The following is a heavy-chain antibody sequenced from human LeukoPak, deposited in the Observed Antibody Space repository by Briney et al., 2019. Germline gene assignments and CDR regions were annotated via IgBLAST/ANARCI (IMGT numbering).Heavy chain of an antibody. CDR2: IYTSGST. CDR3: ARGGYYESSGYYEYFQH. V-gene: IGHV4-4*07. CDR1: GGSISNYY. J-gene: IGHJ1*01. Sequence: SETLSLTCTVSGGSISNYYWSWIRQPAGKGLEWIGRIYTSGSTIYNPSLTSRVTMSVDTSKNQFSLKLSSVTAADTAVYYCARGGYYESSGYYEYFQHWGQGTLVTVSS. D-gene: IGHD3-22*01.